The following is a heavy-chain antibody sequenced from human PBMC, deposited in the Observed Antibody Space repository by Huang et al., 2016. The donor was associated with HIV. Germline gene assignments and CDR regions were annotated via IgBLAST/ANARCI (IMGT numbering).Heavy chain of an antibody. J-gene: IGHJ3*02. V-gene: IGHV5-51*03. CDR1: GYSFSTYW. Sequence: EVQLVQSGAEVKKPGESLKISCKGSGYSFSTYWIGWVRQMPGKGLEWMWMIFPGDSDTRYSPSFQGQVTISADKSISTAYLQWSSLKASDTAMYYCASTASYSGSYRGAFDIWGQGTMVTVSS. D-gene: IGHD1-26*01. CDR2: IFPGDSDT. CDR3: ASTASYSGSYRGAFDI.